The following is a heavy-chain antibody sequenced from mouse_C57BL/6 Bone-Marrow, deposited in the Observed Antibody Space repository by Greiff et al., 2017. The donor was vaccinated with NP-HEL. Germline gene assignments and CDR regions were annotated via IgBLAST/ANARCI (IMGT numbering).Heavy chain of an antibody. CDR1: GFTFSSYA. J-gene: IGHJ2*01. CDR3: ARDRGLRREGPFDY. V-gene: IGHV5-4*01. Sequence: EVQGVESGGGLVKPGGSLKLSCAASGFTFSSYAMSWVRQTPEKRLEWVATISDGGSYTYYPDNVKGRFTISRDNAKNNLYLQMSHLKSEDTAMYYCARDRGLRREGPFDYWGQGTTLTVSS. CDR2: ISDGGSYT. D-gene: IGHD2-2*01.